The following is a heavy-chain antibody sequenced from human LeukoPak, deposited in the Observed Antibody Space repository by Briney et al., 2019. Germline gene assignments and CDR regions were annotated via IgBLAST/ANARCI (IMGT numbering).Heavy chain of an antibody. Sequence: GGSLRLSCEASEFTFSSYSMNWFRQAPGKGLESVSSISSSSSYIYYADSVKGRFTISRDNAKNSLYLQMNSLRAEDTAVYYCASIYCSGGSCYSRGDYWGQGTLVTVSS. CDR2: ISSSSSYI. D-gene: IGHD2-15*01. V-gene: IGHV3-21*01. CDR3: ASIYCSGGSCYSRGDY. CDR1: EFTFSSYS. J-gene: IGHJ4*02.